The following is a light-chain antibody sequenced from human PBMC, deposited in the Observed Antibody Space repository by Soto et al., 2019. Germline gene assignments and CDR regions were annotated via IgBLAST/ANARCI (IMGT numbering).Light chain of an antibody. J-gene: IGLJ2*01. V-gene: IGLV1-51*01. Sequence: QCALTQPPSVSAAPGQTVTISCSGGSSNIGRNYVSWYQQLPRTAPKLLISDNNRRPSGTPDRFSGSKSGTSATLGITGLQTGDEADYYCVAWDTSLRAVIFGGGTKLTVL. CDR2: DNN. CDR1: SSNIGRNY. CDR3: VAWDTSLRAVI.